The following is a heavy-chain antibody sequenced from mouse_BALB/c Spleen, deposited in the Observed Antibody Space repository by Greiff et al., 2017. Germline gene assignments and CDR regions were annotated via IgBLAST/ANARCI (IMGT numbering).Heavy chain of an antibody. CDR1: GFNIKDYY. CDR2: IDPENGDT. V-gene: IGHV14-4*02. CDR3: NAEGYYYGSPYAMDY. J-gene: IGHJ4*01. Sequence: EVQLQQSGAELVRSGASVKLSCTASGFNIKDYYMHWVKQRPEQGLEWIGWIDPENGDTEYAPKFQGKATMTADTSSNTAYLQLSSLTSEDTAVYYCNAEGYYYGSPYAMDYWGQGTSVTVSS. D-gene: IGHD1-1*01.